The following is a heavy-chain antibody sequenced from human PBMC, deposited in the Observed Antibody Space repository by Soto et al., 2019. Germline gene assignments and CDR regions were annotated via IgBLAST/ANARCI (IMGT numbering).Heavy chain of an antibody. V-gene: IGHV4-30-4*01. J-gene: IGHJ6*02. D-gene: IGHD2-15*01. CDR1: GGSISSGDYY. Sequence: TLSLTCTVSGGSISSGDYYWSWIRQPPGKGLEWIGYIYYSGSTYYNPSLKSRVTISVDTSKNQFSLKLSSVTAADTAVYYXXXDCXXXXXGXXXYYYGMDVWGQGTTVTVSS. CDR3: XXDCXXXXXGXXXYYYGMDV. CDR2: IYYSGST.